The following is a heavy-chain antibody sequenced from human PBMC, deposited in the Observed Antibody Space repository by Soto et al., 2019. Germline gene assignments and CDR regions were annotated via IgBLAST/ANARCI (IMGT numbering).Heavy chain of an antibody. V-gene: IGHV1-69*06. CDR2: IIPIVGTA. Sequence: QVQQVQSGAEVTKPGSAVNVSCKASGGTFSSDAISWVRQAPAQRLEWMGGIIPIVGTANYAQKFQGRVTINADKSTSTADMELSSVRSEDTDVYYCSRGRGDYDILTGPHAFDVWGQGTMVTVSS. D-gene: IGHD3-9*01. CDR1: GGTFSSDA. CDR3: SRGRGDYDILTGPHAFDV. J-gene: IGHJ3*01.